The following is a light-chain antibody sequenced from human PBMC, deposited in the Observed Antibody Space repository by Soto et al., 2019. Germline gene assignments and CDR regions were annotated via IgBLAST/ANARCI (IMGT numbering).Light chain of an antibody. J-gene: IGKJ3*01. CDR3: QQLNSYPFT. CDR1: QGISSY. Sequence: DIQLTQSPSFLSASVGDRVTITCRASQGISSYLAWYQQKPGKAPNLLIYAASTLQSGVPSRFSGIGSGTEFPLTISSLQPEDFATCYCQQLNSYPFTCGPGPKVDIK. CDR2: AAS. V-gene: IGKV1-9*01.